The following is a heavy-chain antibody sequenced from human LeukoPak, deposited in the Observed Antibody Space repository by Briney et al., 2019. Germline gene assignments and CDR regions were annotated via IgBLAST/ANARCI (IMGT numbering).Heavy chain of an antibody. D-gene: IGHD6-13*01. CDR2: ISSSSSYI. J-gene: IGHJ3*02. Sequence: PGGSLRLSCAASGFTFSSYAMSWVRQAPGKGLEWVSSISSSSSYIYYADSVKGRFTISRDNAKNSLYLQMNSLRAEDTAVYYCARDPPIAAAGTDAFDIWGQGTMVTVSS. CDR1: GFTFSSYA. CDR3: ARDPPIAAAGTDAFDI. V-gene: IGHV3-21*01.